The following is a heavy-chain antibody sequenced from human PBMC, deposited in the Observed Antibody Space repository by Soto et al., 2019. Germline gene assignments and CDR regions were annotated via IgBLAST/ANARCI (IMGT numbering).Heavy chain of an antibody. V-gene: IGHV3-23*01. CDR1: GFTFGSYA. D-gene: IGHD3-22*01. CDR3: ARTYYYDSTGYYRTFDH. Sequence: GGSLRLSCAASGFTFGSYAMSWVRLAPGKGLEWVSVAGPSGSSTFYADSVRGRFTISRDNVENTLYLQMNSLRVADTALYFCARTYYYDSTGYYRTFDHWGQGTLVTVSS. J-gene: IGHJ4*02. CDR2: AGPSGSST.